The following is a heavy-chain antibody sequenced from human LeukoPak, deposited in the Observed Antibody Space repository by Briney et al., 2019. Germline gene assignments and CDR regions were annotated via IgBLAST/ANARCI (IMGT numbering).Heavy chain of an antibody. CDR3: ARHCTGDICAAYYFYYYMDV. J-gene: IGHJ6*03. Sequence: SETLSLTCAVYGGSFSGYYWSWIRQPPGKGLEWIGSISESGRTYYNPSLKSRVIISVDTSKKHFSLKLSSVTAADTAVYYCARHCTGDICAAYYFYYYMDVWGKGTTVTVSS. V-gene: IGHV4-34*01. D-gene: IGHD2-8*02. CDR2: ISESGRT. CDR1: GGSFSGYY.